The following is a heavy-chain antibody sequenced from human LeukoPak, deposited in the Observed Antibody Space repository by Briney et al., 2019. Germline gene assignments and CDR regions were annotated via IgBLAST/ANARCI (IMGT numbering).Heavy chain of an antibody. CDR2: ISNEGSDI. V-gene: IGHV3-74*01. J-gene: IGHJ4*02. CDR1: GFPFSYYW. CDR3: ARDKNEDFSGNTVYS. Sequence: GGSLRLSCAASGFPFSYYWMHCVRQAPGKGLVWGSRISNEGSDIRHADSVKGRSTTTKNTTNNPHYRQMTSLTAEDTAVYCGARDKNEDFSGNTVYSWGRGTLVPVSS. D-gene: IGHD2/OR15-2a*01.